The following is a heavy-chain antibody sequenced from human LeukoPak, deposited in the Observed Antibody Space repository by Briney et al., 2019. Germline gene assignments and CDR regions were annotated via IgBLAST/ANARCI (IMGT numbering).Heavy chain of an antibody. V-gene: IGHV1-69*13. CDR2: IIPIFGTA. D-gene: IGHD2-15*01. CDR3: AADREGGRYCSGGSCYGPRDY. J-gene: IGHJ4*02. CDR1: GGTFSSYA. Sequence: SVKASCKASGGTFSSYAISWVRQAPGQGLEWMGGIIPIFGTANYAQKFQGRVTITADESTSTAYMELSSLRSEDTAVYYCAADREGGRYCSGGSCYGPRDYWGQGTLVTVSS.